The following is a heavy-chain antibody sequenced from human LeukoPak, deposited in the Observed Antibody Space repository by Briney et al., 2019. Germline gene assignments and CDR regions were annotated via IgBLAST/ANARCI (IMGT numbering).Heavy chain of an antibody. CDR2: IIPILGIA. J-gene: IGHJ5*02. CDR3: ARALRITGTTWRNWFDP. D-gene: IGHD1-7*01. CDR1: GGTFSSYA. Sequence: GASVKVSCKASGGTFSSYAISWVRQAPGQGLEWMGRIIPILGIANYAQKFQGRVTITTDESTSTAYMELSSLRSEDTAVYYCARALRITGTTWRNWFDPWGQGTLVTVSS. V-gene: IGHV1-69*04.